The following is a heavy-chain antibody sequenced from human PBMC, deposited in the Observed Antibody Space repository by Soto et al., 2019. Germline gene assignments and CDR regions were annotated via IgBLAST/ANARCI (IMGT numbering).Heavy chain of an antibody. CDR3: ERSRNLDV. Sequence: QVQVQQWGAGLLKPSETLSLTCAVYGGSFSENHWSWIRQPPGKGLEWIGEIQNTGGTNYSPSLKSRVTISVDRSKNQLYLSLTSVSAADTAVYYCERSRNLDVWGQGTTVIVSS. J-gene: IGHJ6*02. V-gene: IGHV4-34*01. CDR2: IQNTGGT. CDR1: GGSFSENH. D-gene: IGHD1-1*01.